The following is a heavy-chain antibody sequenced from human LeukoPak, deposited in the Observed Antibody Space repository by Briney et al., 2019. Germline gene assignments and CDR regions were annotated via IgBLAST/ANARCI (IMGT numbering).Heavy chain of an antibody. CDR2: ISSSGSTI. J-gene: IGHJ5*02. V-gene: IGHV3-11*01. CDR3: ARDRVRGYSGYDRRFDP. Sequence: GGSLRLSCAASGFTFSDYYMSWIRQAPGKGLEWVSYISSSGSTIYYADSVKGRFTISRDNAKNSLYLQMNSLRAEDTAVYYCARDRVRGYSGYDRRFDPWGQGTLVTVSS. CDR1: GFTFSDYY. D-gene: IGHD5-12*01.